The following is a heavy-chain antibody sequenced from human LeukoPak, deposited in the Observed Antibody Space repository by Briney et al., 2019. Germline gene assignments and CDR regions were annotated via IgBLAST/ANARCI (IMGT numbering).Heavy chain of an antibody. CDR3: VRGDYSSGWHLDY. V-gene: IGHV4-59*12. CDR2: VYYRGGT. Sequence: SETLSLTCTVSGGSISSYYWSWIRQPPGKGLEWIGCVYYRGGTYYNSSPKSRVSISVDTSKNHFSLRLSSVTAADTAVYFCVRGDYSSGWHLDYWGQGTLVTVSS. D-gene: IGHD6-19*01. J-gene: IGHJ4*02. CDR1: GGSISSYY.